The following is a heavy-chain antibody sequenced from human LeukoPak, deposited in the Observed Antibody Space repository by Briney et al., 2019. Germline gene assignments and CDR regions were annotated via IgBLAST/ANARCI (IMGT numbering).Heavy chain of an antibody. V-gene: IGHV1-18*01. CDR2: ISAYNGNT. D-gene: IGHD6-6*01. CDR3: ARGAAYSSSSTFDY. CDR1: GYTFTSYG. Sequence: ASVKVSCKASGYTFTSYGISWVRQAPGQGREWMGWISAYNGNTNYAQKLQGRVTMTTDTSTSTAYMELRSLRSDDTAVYYCARGAAYSSSSTFDYWGQGTLVTVSS. J-gene: IGHJ4*02.